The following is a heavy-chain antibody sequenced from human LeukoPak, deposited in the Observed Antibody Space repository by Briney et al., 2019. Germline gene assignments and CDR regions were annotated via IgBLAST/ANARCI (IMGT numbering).Heavy chain of an antibody. CDR2: ISTYNGHT. CDR1: GYTFTIYG. J-gene: IGHJ5*02. V-gene: IGHV1-18*01. CDR3: ARGRGRITMVRGTLLNWFDP. Sequence: ASVKVSCKASGYTFTIYGITWVRQAPGQGLEWMGWISTYNGHTYYAQKFQGRVTLTTDTSTSTGYMELRSLRSDDTAVYHCARGRGRITMVRGTLLNWFDPWGQGTLVTVSS. D-gene: IGHD3-10*01.